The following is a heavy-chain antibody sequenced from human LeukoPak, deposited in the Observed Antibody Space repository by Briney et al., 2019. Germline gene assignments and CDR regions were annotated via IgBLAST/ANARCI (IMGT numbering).Heavy chain of an antibody. V-gene: IGHV4-39*07. J-gene: IGHJ5*02. CDR3: ARDVEDVGFDP. D-gene: IGHD5-24*01. CDR2: IYYSGST. Sequence: SETLSLTCTVSGGSISSSSYYWGWIRQPPGKGLEWIGSIYYSGSTYYNPSLKSRVTISVDTSKNQFSLKLSSVTAADTAVYYCARDVEDVGFDPWGQGTLVTVSS. CDR1: GGSISSSSYY.